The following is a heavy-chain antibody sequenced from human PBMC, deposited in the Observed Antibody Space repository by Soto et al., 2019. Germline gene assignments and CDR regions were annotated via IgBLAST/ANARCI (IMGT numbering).Heavy chain of an antibody. CDR2: IYWDDDK. CDR3: AHSVYTMTTGYLFDL. V-gene: IGHV2-5*02. CDR1: GFSLSTNGVA. Sequence: QITLKESGPTLVRPTQTLTLTCSFSGFSLSTNGVAVGWIRQPPGEALEWLALIYWDDDKRYNPSLKTRVTITQATSKNQVVLTVTNMDPVDTATYYCAHSVYTMTTGYLFDLWGQGTLVTVSS. D-gene: IGHD5-18*01. J-gene: IGHJ4*02.